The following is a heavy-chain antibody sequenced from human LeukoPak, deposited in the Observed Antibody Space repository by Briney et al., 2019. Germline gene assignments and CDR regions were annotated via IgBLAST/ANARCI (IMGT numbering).Heavy chain of an antibody. CDR3: ASQGPNAVAGVS. D-gene: IGHD6-19*01. CDR1: GGSISSYY. Sequence: SETRSLTCTVSGGSISSYYWSWIRQPPGKGLEWIGYIYYSGSTNYNPSLKSRVTISVDTSKNQFSLKLSSVTAADTAVYYCASQGPNAVAGVSWGQGTLVTVSS. V-gene: IGHV4-59*08. J-gene: IGHJ5*02. CDR2: IYYSGST.